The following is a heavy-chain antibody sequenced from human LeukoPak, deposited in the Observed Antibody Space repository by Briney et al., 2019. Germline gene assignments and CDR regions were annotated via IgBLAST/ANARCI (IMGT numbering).Heavy chain of an antibody. Sequence: GGSLRLSCAASGFTFSSYGMHWVRQAPGRGLEWVAFIRYDGSNKYYADSVKGRFTISRDSSKNTLYLQMNSLRAEDTAVYYCAKVRTTGTTHPGSDFDYWGQGTLVTVSS. CDR1: GFTFSSYG. CDR3: AKVRTTGTTHPGSDFDY. CDR2: IRYDGSNK. D-gene: IGHD1-1*01. J-gene: IGHJ4*02. V-gene: IGHV3-30*02.